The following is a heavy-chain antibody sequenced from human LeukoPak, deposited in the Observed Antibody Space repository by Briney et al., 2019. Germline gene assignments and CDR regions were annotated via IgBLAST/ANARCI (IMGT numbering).Heavy chain of an antibody. CDR1: GFTFSDYY. D-gene: IGHD5-24*01. CDR2: ISSSSSYT. J-gene: IGHJ4*02. Sequence: PGGSLRLSCAASGFTFSDYYMSWIRQAPGKGLEWVSYISSSSSYTNYADSVKGRFTISRDNAKNSLYLQVNSLRAEDTAVYYCARDSQGDGYNFDYWGQGTLVTVSS. V-gene: IGHV3-11*05. CDR3: ARDSQGDGYNFDY.